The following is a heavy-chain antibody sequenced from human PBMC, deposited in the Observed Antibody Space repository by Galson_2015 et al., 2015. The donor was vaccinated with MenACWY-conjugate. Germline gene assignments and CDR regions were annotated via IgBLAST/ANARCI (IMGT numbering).Heavy chain of an antibody. V-gene: IGHV3-53*01. J-gene: IGHJ6*03. D-gene: IGHD2-2*01. CDR1: EFTVNTNY. Sequence: SLRLSCAASEFTVNTNYMTWVRQAPGKGLEWVSTIYSGGSTYYPDSVRGRFTISRDNSKNTLYLQLDSLRADDTAVYYCARAGSENCRTTNCLSLGAKFSYYYYMDVWGKGTTVTVSS. CDR3: ARAGSENCRTTNCLSLGAKFSYYYYMDV. CDR2: IYSGGST.